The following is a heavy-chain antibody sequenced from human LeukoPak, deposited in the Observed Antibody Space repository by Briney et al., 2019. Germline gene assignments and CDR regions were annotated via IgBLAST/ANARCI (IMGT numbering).Heavy chain of an antibody. J-gene: IGHJ4*02. D-gene: IGHD4-17*01. CDR2: INAGNGNT. CDR3: ARDHTYGDYLGFDY. Sequence: ASVKVSCKASGYTFTSYAMHWVRQASGQRLEWMGWINAGNGNTKYSQKFQGRVTITRDTSASTAYMELSSLRSEDTAVYYCARDHTYGDYLGFDYWGQGTLVTVSS. V-gene: IGHV1-3*01. CDR1: GYTFTSYA.